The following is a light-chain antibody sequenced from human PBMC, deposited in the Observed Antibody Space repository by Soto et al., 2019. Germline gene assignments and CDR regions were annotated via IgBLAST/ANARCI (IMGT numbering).Light chain of an antibody. CDR3: QQYDNWPPEYT. CDR2: DVS. V-gene: IGKV3-15*01. J-gene: IGKJ2*01. CDR1: QAIRTK. Sequence: EIVLTQSPDTVSVSPGETATLSCRASQAIRTKLAWYQHKPGQAPRLLIYDVSKRATGIPARFSGSGSGAEFTLTISSLQSDDCGIYYCQQYDNWPPEYTFGQGTKVEIK.